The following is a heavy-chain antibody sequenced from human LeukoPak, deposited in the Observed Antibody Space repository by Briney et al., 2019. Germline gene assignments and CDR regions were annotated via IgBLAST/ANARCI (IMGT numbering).Heavy chain of an antibody. J-gene: IGHJ4*02. CDR1: GFTFSSYW. CDR3: ARIRGYYDFWSAKGHFDY. Sequence: GGSLRLSCAASGFTFSSYWMSWVRQAPGKGLEWVANIKQDGTEKNYVDSVKGRFTISRDNAKNSLYLQMNSLRAEDTAVYYCARIRGYYDFWSAKGHFDYWGQGTLVTVSS. V-gene: IGHV3-7*01. CDR2: IKQDGTEK. D-gene: IGHD3-3*01.